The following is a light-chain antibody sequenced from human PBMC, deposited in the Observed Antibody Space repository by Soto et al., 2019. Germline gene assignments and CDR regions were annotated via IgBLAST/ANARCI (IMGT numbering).Light chain of an antibody. J-gene: IGKJ2*01. CDR2: LGS. CDR1: QSLRHHNGYYY. CDR3: IQTLQAPYS. Sequence: DIAMTQSPLSLPVTPGEPASISCRSSQSLRHHNGYYYLDWYLQKPGQSPQVLIYLGSNRASGVPDRVSGSGSGTVFTLKISRVEAEDVGVYYCIQTLQAPYSFGQGTKLEIK. V-gene: IGKV2-28*01.